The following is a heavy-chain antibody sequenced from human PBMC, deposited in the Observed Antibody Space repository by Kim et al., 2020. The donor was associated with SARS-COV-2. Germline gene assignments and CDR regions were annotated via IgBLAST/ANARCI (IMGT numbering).Heavy chain of an antibody. D-gene: IGHD5-18*01. CDR2: ISSSGSTT. V-gene: IGHV3-48*03. CDR3: AREDTDASNDAFDI. J-gene: IGHJ3*02. Sequence: GGSLRLSCAASGFTFSNYEMNWVRQAPGKGLEWVSYISSSGSTTYYADSVKGRFTISRDNAENSLYLQLNSLRAEDTAVYYCAREDTDASNDAFDIWGQGTMVTVSS. CDR1: GFTFSNYE.